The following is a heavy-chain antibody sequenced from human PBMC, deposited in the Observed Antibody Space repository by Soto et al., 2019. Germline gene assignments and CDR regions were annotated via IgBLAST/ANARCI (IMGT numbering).Heavy chain of an antibody. CDR3: AAGVPYQIGAGSYYFDF. Sequence: GASVKVSCKASGFTFTSSAVQWVRQARGQRLEWIGWIVVGSGNTNYAQKSQERVTITRDMSTSTVYMELRSLTSEDTAVYYCAAGVPYQIGAGSYYFDFWGQGTLVTVSS. D-gene: IGHD3-10*01. CDR2: IVVGSGNT. CDR1: GFTFTSSA. J-gene: IGHJ4*02. V-gene: IGHV1-58*01.